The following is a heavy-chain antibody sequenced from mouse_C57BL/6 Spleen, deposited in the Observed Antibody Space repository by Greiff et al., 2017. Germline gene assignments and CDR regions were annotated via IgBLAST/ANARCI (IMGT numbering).Heavy chain of an antibody. J-gene: IGHJ2*01. V-gene: IGHV14-3*01. Sequence: EVQLQQSVAELVRPGASVKLSCTASGFNIKNTYMHWVKQRPGQGLEWIGRIDPANGNTEYAPKFQGKATITADTSSNTAYLQLSSLTSEDTAIYYCARSGGTTVVATGYFDYWGQGTTLTVSS. CDR3: ARSGGTTVVATGYFDY. CDR2: IDPANGNT. D-gene: IGHD1-1*01. CDR1: GFNIKNTY.